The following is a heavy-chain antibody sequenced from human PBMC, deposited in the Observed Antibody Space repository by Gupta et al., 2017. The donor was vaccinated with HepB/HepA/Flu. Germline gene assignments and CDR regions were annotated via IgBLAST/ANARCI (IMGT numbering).Heavy chain of an antibody. CDR1: GFTFDDYA. V-gene: IGHV3-43*02. CDR3: AKDGVAADYDSLGPVDY. Sequence: EVQLVESGGGVVQPGGSLRLSCAASGFTFDDYAMHWVRQAPGKGLEWVSLISGDGGSTYYADSVKGRVTISRDNSKNSLYLQMNSLRTEDTDLYYCAKDGVAADYDSLGPVDYWGQGTLVTVSS. D-gene: IGHD3-22*01. J-gene: IGHJ4*02. CDR2: ISGDGGST.